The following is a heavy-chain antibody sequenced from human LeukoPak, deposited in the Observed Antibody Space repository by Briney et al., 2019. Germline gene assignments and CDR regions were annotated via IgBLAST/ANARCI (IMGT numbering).Heavy chain of an antibody. V-gene: IGHV3-15*01. D-gene: IGHD4-23*01. J-gene: IGHJ4*02. CDR1: GFTFSKAW. Sequence: TPGGSLRLSCAASGFTFSKAWMSWVRQAPGKGLEWVGRIKSKTDGGTADYAAPMKGRFTISRDDAKNTLYLQMNSLKTEDTAMYYCTTDDVETPGIDYWGQGTLVTVSS. CDR3: TTDDVETPGIDY. CDR2: IKSKTDGGTA.